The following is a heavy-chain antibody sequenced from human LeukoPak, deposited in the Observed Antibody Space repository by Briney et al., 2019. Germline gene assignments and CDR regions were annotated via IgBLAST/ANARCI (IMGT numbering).Heavy chain of an antibody. CDR2: IYYSGST. V-gene: IGHV4-59*08. J-gene: IGHJ3*02. Sequence: PSETLSLTCTVSGGSISSYYWRWIRQPPGKGRERIGYIYYSGSTNYNPSLKSRVTISVDTSKNQFSLKLSSVTAADTAVYYCARHGGVVRGEGRDAFDIWGQGTMVTVSS. CDR1: GGSISSYY. CDR3: ARHGGVVRGEGRDAFDI. D-gene: IGHD3-10*01.